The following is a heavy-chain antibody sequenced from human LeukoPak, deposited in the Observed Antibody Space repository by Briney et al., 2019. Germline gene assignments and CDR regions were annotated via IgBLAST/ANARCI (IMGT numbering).Heavy chain of an antibody. V-gene: IGHV3-21*01. D-gene: IGHD3-3*01. J-gene: IGHJ6*03. Sequence: PGGSLRLSCAASGFTFSSYSMNWVRQAPGKGLEWVSSISSSSSYIYYADSVKGRFTISRDNAKNSLYLQMNSLRAEDTAVYYCARDFDFWSRYSIVQYYYYYYMDVWGKGTTVTVSS. CDR2: ISSSSSYI. CDR1: GFTFSSYS. CDR3: ARDFDFWSRYSIVQYYYYYYMDV.